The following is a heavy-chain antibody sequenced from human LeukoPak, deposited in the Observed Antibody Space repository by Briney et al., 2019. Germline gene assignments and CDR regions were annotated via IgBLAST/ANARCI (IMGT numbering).Heavy chain of an antibody. J-gene: IGHJ4*02. CDR3: ARSSQALLWFGEFYDY. D-gene: IGHD3-10*01. Sequence: SETLSLTCTLSGGSISSSSYYWGWIRQPPGKGLEWIGSIYYSASTYYNPSLKSRVTISVDTSKNQFSLKLSSVTAADTAVYYCARSSQALLWFGEFYDYWGQGTLVTVSS. V-gene: IGHV4-39*01. CDR2: IYYSAST. CDR1: GGSISSSSYY.